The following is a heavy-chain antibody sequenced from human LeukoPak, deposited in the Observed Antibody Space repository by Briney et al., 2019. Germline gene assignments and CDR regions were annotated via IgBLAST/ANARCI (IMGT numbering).Heavy chain of an antibody. D-gene: IGHD3-22*01. V-gene: IGHV4-59*08. CDR2: IYYGGST. J-gene: IGHJ5*02. CDR1: GGSISSYY. CDR3: ARDSSGYPRGWFDP. Sequence: SETLSLTCTVSGGSISSYYWSWIRQPPGKGLEWIGYIYYGGSTNYNPSLKSRVTISVDTSKNQFSLKLSSVTAADTAVYYCARDSSGYPRGWFDPWGQGTLVTVSS.